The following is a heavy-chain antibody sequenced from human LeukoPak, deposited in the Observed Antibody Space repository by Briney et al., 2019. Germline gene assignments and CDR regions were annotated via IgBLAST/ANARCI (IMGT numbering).Heavy chain of an antibody. CDR3: AKDPQRYCSGGSCLYFDY. J-gene: IGHJ4*02. V-gene: IGHV3-23*01. Sequence: GGSLRLSCAASGFTFNNYAMSWVCQAPGKGLEWVSAISASGGGTNYADSVKGRFIISRDNSKNTLYLQMNSLRAEDTAVYYCAKDPQRYCSGGSCLYFDYWGQGTLVTVSS. CDR1: GFTFNNYA. CDR2: ISASGGGT. D-gene: IGHD2-15*01.